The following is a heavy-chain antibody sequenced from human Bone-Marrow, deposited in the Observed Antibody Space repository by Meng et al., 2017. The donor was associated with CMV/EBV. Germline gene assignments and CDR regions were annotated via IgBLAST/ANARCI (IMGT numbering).Heavy chain of an antibody. D-gene: IGHD4-17*01. CDR1: GFTVSSNY. CDR2: IYSGGST. V-gene: IGHV3-53*01. CDR3: ARSDYAYDAIDI. J-gene: IGHJ3*02. Sequence: GGSLRLSCAASGFTVSSNYMSWVRQAPGKGLEWVSVIYSGGSTYYADSVKGRFTISRDNSKNTLYLQMNSLRAEDTAVYYCARSDYAYDAIDIWGQGTMVTVPS.